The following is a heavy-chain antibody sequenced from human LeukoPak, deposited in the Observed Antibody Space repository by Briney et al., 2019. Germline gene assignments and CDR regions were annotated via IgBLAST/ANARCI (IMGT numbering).Heavy chain of an antibody. D-gene: IGHD2-2*02. CDR3: AKETIVVVPAAILD. CDR1: GFTFSSYG. V-gene: IGHV3-30*02. CDR2: IRYDGSNK. Sequence: TGGSLRLSCAVSGFTFSSYGMHWVRQAPGKGLEWVAFIRYDGSNKYYADSVKGRFTISRDNSKNTLYLQMNSLRAEDTAVYYCAKETIVVVPAAILDWGQGTLVTVSS. J-gene: IGHJ4*02.